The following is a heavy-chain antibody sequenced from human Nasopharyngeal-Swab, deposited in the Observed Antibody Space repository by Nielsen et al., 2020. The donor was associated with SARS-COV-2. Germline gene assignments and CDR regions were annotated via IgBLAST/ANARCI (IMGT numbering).Heavy chain of an antibody. J-gene: IGHJ5*02. V-gene: IGHV1-24*01. CDR3: ATGPPVAGHNWFDP. CDR1: GYTLTELS. CDR2: FDPEDGET. Sequence: ASVKVSCKVSGYTLTELSMHWVRQDPGKGLEWMGGFDPEDGETIYAQKFQGRVTMTEDTSTDTAYMELSSLRSEDTAVYYCATGPPVAGHNWFDPWGQGTLVTVSS. D-gene: IGHD6-19*01.